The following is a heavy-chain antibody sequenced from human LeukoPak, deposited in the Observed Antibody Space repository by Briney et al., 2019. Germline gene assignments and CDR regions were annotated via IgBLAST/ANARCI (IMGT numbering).Heavy chain of an antibody. CDR2: IKQDGSDQ. V-gene: IGHV3-7*01. CDR1: GFTFSVYW. CDR3: ARDYGSGSYYNSAY. J-gene: IGHJ4*02. D-gene: IGHD3-10*01. Sequence: PGGSLRLSCAASGFTFSVYWMSWVRQAPGKGLEWVANIKQDGSDQYYVDSVKGRFTISRDNAKNSLYLQMNSLRAEDTAVYYCARDYGSGSYYNSAYWGQETLVTVSS.